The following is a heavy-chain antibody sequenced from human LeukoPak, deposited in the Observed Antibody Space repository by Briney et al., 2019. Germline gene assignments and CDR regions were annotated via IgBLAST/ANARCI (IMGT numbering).Heavy chain of an antibody. CDR3: ARQGPYGSGSYSEFDR. J-gene: IGHJ4*02. CDR2: IYPGDSDT. Sequence: GECLTISCNVSAYTSTNYCISWVGHMTLKGLEWMGIIYPGDSDTRYSPSFQGQVTMSVDQSTTTAYLQWSSLRASDTAMYYCARQGPYGSGSYSEFDRWGQGTLVIVSA. V-gene: IGHV5-51*01. CDR1: AYTSTNYC. D-gene: IGHD3-10*01.